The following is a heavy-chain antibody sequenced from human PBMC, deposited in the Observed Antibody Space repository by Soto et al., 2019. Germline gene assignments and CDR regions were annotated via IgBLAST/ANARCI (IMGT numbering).Heavy chain of an antibody. CDR2: IDPSDSYT. J-gene: IGHJ6*02. CDR3: ARDYSNSTSPPYYYYGMDV. D-gene: IGHD4-4*01. V-gene: IGHV5-10-1*01. Sequence: GESLKISCKGSGYSFTSYWISWVRQMPGKGLEWMGRIDPSDSYTNYSPSFQGHVTISADKSISTAYLQWSSLKASDTAMYYCARDYSNSTSPPYYYYGMDVWGQGTTVTVSS. CDR1: GYSFTSYW.